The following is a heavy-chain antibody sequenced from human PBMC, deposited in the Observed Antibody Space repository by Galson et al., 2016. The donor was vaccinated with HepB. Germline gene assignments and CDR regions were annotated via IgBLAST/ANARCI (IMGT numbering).Heavy chain of an antibody. CDR1: GFTFGDYA. Sequence: RLSCAVSGFTFGDYAMHWVRQAPGKGLEWVSGISWNSGNTGYVDSVKGRFTIPRDDPKNSLYPQMNSLRAEDTALYYCAKAAQYCSSSSCRNWFDPWGQGTLVTVSS. CDR3: AKAAQYCSSSSCRNWFDP. J-gene: IGHJ5*02. CDR2: ISWNSGNT. D-gene: IGHD2-2*01. V-gene: IGHV3-9*01.